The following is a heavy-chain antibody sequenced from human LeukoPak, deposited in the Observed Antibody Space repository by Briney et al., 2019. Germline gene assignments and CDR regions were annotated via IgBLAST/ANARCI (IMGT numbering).Heavy chain of an antibody. CDR2: MSPNSGDT. J-gene: IGHJ4*02. Sequence: ASVKVSCEASGYTFTSYDFNWVRQATGQRPEWMGWMSPNSGDTGYAQKFQDRVTMTRNTSISTAYMELSSLRPDDTAVYYCARGPPNWGYDYWGPGTLVTVSS. D-gene: IGHD7-27*01. V-gene: IGHV1-8*01. CDR1: GYTFTSYD. CDR3: ARGPPNWGYDY.